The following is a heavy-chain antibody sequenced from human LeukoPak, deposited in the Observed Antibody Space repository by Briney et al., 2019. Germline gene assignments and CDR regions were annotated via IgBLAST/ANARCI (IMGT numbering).Heavy chain of an antibody. CDR3: ARGQIDLLRNYFDS. V-gene: IGHV3-66*01. D-gene: IGHD3-22*01. Sequence: GGSLRLSCAASGFTFSSYAMHWVRQAPGKGLEWLSIIYTGGNTVSAESVKGRFIISRDNSRNTVHLQMNSLRDDDTAVYYCARGQIDLLRNYFDSWGPGTLVAVSS. CDR1: GFTFSSYA. J-gene: IGHJ4*02. CDR2: IYTGGNT.